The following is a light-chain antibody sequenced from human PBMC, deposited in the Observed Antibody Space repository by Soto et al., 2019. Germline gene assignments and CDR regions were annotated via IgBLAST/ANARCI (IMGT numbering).Light chain of an antibody. V-gene: IGKV3-15*01. CDR2: GAS. Sequence: EIVMTQSPATLSMSPGERATLSCRASQSISSNLAWYQQKPGQAPRLLIYGASTRATGIPARFSGSGSGTDFTLTISSLQSEDFAIYYCQQYNNWPPLYTFGQGTKADIK. CDR1: QSISSN. J-gene: IGKJ2*01. CDR3: QQYNNWPPLYT.